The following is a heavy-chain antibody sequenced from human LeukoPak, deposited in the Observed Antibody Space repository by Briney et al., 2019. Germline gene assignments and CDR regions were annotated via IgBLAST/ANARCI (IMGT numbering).Heavy chain of an antibody. CDR3: AKTAAGYYYYGMDV. CDR2: ISGSGGST. Sequence: GGSLRLSCVASGFTFTTYAMSWVRQAPGKGLEWASVISGSGGSTYYADSVKGRFTISRDNSKNTLYLQMNSLRAEDTAVYYCAKTAAGYYYYGMDVWGQGTTVTVSS. D-gene: IGHD6-13*01. J-gene: IGHJ6*02. CDR1: GFTFTTYA. V-gene: IGHV3-23*01.